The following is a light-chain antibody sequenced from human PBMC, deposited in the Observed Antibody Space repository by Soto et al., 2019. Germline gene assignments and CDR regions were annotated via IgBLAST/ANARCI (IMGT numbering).Light chain of an antibody. Sequence: QSVLTQPPSASGTPGQRVTISCSGSSSNIGRNTVNWYQQLPGTAPKLLIYINSQRPSGVPDRFSGSKSGTSASLAISGLQSEDEADYYCGAWDDSLNGVVFGGGTKVTVL. CDR1: SSNIGRNT. J-gene: IGLJ2*01. CDR3: GAWDDSLNGVV. CDR2: INS. V-gene: IGLV1-44*01.